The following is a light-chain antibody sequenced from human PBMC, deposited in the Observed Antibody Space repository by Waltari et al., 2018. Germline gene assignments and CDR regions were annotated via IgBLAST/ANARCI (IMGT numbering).Light chain of an antibody. CDR2: CAS. Sequence: EIVLTQSPGTLSLSPGERATLSCRASQTVRPTYLAWYQQKPGPAPTHLIYCASSSATGIPYRFSGSGSGTDFSLTISSLEPEDFAGYYCQQYDISPLTFGGGTKVEIK. V-gene: IGKV3-20*01. J-gene: IGKJ4*01. CDR3: QQYDISPLT. CDR1: QTVRPTY.